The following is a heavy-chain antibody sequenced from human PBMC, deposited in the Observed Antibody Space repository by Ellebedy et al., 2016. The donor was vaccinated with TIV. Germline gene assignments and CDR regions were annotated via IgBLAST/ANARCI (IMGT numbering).Heavy chain of an antibody. CDR1: GFTFSSYG. CDR2: ISYDGTDK. D-gene: IGHD2-15*01. CDR3: TKDKGTGGSCHDN. Sequence: PGGSLRLSCVASGFTFSSYGMHRVRQAPGKGPAWVAIISYDGTDKDYADSVKGRFTISRDNSKNTLYLQMNSLRAEDSAVYYCTKDKGTGGSCHDNWGQGTLVTVSS. J-gene: IGHJ4*02. V-gene: IGHV3-30*18.